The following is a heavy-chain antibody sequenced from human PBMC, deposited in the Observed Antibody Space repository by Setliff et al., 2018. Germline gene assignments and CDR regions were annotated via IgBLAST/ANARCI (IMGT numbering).Heavy chain of an antibody. D-gene: IGHD4-4*01. Sequence: GESLKISCKGSGYSFTSYWIGWVRQAPGQRLEWMGWINAGNGNTKYSQKLQGRVTMTTDTSTSTAYMELRSLRSDDTAVYYCARGPYRTSNWFDPWGQGTLVTVSS. V-gene: IGHV1-18*04. CDR3: ARGPYRTSNWFDP. CDR2: INAGNGNT. J-gene: IGHJ5*02. CDR1: GYSFTSYW.